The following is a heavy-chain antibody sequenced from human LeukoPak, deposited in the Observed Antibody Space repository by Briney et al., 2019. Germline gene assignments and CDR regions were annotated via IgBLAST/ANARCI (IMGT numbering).Heavy chain of an antibody. J-gene: IGHJ3*02. CDR3: ARDRRWELLSDAFDI. Sequence: GSSVTVSCKASGGTFSSYAISWVRQAPGQGLEWMGGIIPIFGTANYAQKFQGRVTITADESTSTAYMELSSLRSEDTAVYYCARDRRWELLSDAFDIWGQGTMVTVSS. V-gene: IGHV1-69*01. CDR2: IIPIFGTA. CDR1: GGTFSSYA. D-gene: IGHD1-26*01.